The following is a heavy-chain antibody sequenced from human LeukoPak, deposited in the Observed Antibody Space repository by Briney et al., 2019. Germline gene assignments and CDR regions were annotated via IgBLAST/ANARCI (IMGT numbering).Heavy chain of an antibody. D-gene: IGHD2-21*02. Sequence: SETLSLTCTVSGGSISSGSYYWSWIRQPAGKGLEWIGRIYTSGSTNYNPSLKSRVTIAVDTSKNQFSLKLSSVTAADTAVYYCARHQAEVYCGGDCYRYYFDYWGQGTLVTVSS. J-gene: IGHJ4*02. V-gene: IGHV4-61*02. CDR2: IYTSGST. CDR1: GGSISSGSYY. CDR3: ARHQAEVYCGGDCYRYYFDY.